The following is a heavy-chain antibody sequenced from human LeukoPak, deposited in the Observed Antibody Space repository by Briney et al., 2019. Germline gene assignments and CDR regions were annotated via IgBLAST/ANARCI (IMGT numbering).Heavy chain of an antibody. CDR2: IRYDGSNK. J-gene: IGHJ5*02. CDR1: GFTFSSYG. CDR3: AKTVDYTPRWFDP. Sequence: PGGSLRLSCAASGFTFSSYGMHWVRQAPGKGLEWVAFIRYDGSNKYYADSVKGRFTISRDKSKNTLYLQMNSLRAEDTAVYYCAKTVDYTPRWFDPWGQGTLVTVSS. D-gene: IGHD4-11*01. V-gene: IGHV3-30*02.